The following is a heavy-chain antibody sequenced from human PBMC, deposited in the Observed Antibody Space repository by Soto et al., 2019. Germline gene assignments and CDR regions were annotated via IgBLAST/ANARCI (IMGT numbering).Heavy chain of an antibody. CDR2: ISSNGVST. CDR1: GFTFSSYA. J-gene: IGHJ4*02. Sequence: EVQLAESGGGLVQAGGSLRLSCAASGFTFSSYAMHWVRQAPGKGLEYVSAISSNGVSTYYANSVKGRFTISRDNSKNTMYLQMGSLRADDKAVYFCARGGFDFWSAYYTGFDSWGQGTLVTVSS. D-gene: IGHD3-3*01. CDR3: ARGGFDFWSAYYTGFDS. V-gene: IGHV3-64*01.